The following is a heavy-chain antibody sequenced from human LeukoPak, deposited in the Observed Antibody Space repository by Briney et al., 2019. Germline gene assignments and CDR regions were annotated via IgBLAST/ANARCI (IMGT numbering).Heavy chain of an antibody. J-gene: IGHJ4*02. D-gene: IGHD1-26*01. CDR3: ARRLSVGGILFFDY. CDR1: GYTFTSYG. Sequence: ASVKVSCKASGYTFTSYGISWVRQAPGQGLEWMGWISAYNGNTNYAQKLQGRVTMTTDTSTSTAYMGLRSLRSDDTAVYYCARRLSVGGILFFDYWGQGTLVTVSS. V-gene: IGHV1-18*01. CDR2: ISAYNGNT.